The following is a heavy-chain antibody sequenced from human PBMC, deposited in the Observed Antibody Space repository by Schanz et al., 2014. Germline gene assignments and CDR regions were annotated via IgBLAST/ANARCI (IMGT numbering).Heavy chain of an antibody. CDR1: GYIFGSHG. Sequence: QLMQSGSEVRKPGASVKVSCKASGYIFGSHGMTWVRQAPGQGPELMGWINAHTGNTQYAQKFQGRVNMTRDTVTTTVHLELTRLRTDDTAIYYCARVHIATYHYNSPGAFDIWRQGTMVTVS. D-gene: IGHD3-10*01. J-gene: IGHJ3*02. V-gene: IGHV1-18*01. CDR3: ARVHIATYHYNSPGAFDI. CDR2: INAHTGNT.